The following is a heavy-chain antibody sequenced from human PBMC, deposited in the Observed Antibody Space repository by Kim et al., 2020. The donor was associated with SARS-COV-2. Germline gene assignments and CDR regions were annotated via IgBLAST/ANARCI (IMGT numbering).Heavy chain of an antibody. Sequence: GGSLRLSCAASGFTFSNYWMHWVRQAPGKGLVWVSRINSDGSSTSYADSVKGRFTISRDNAKNTLYLQMNSLRAEDTAVYYCARRAYSSGWWYFYYWGQGTLVTVSS. CDR2: INSDGSST. J-gene: IGHJ4*02. CDR1: GFTFSNYW. CDR3: ARRAYSSGWWYFYY. V-gene: IGHV3-74*01. D-gene: IGHD6-19*01.